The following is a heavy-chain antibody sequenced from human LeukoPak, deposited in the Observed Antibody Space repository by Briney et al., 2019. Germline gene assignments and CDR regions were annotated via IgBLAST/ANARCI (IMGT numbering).Heavy chain of an antibody. V-gene: IGHV3-23*01. J-gene: IGHJ4*02. CDR2: ISGSGGST. CDR3: TTLPSSFPDY. CDR1: GLTFSSYA. Sequence: GGSLRLSCAASGLTFSSYAMSWVRQAPGKGLEWVSAISGSGGSTYYADSVKGRFTISRDNSKNTLYLQMNSLKTEDTAVYYCTTLPSSFPDYWGQGTLVTVSS. D-gene: IGHD1-14*01.